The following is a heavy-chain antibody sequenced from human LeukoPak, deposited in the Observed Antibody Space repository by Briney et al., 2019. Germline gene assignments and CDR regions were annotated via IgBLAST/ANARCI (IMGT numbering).Heavy chain of an antibody. CDR1: GYTFINYG. CDR2: ISGYNGNT. CDR3: ARDQGRLGAAAAGRDNDY. J-gene: IGHJ4*02. Sequence: ASVKVSCKASGYTFINYGISWVRQAPGQGLEWMGWISGYNGNTNYAQKLQGRVTMTTDTSTSTAYMELRSLTSDDTAVYYCARDQGRLGAAAAGRDNDYWGQGTLVTVSS. V-gene: IGHV1-18*01. D-gene: IGHD6-13*01.